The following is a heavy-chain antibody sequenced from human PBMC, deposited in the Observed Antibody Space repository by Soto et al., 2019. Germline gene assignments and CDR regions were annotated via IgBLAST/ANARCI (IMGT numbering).Heavy chain of an antibody. D-gene: IGHD5-12*01. J-gene: IGHJ5*02. CDR1: GFTFSSYE. Sequence: EVQLVESGGGLVQPGGSLRLSCAASGFTFSSYEMNWVRQAPGKGLEWVSYISSSGSTIYYADSVKGRFTISRDNAKNSLYLQRNSLRAEDTAVYYCARGVSAVVEMATPHWFDPWGQGTLVTVSS. V-gene: IGHV3-48*03. CDR3: ARGVSAVVEMATPHWFDP. CDR2: ISSSGSTI.